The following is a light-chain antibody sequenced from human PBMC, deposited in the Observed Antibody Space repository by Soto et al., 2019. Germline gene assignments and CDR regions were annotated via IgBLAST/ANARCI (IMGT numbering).Light chain of an antibody. CDR3: QQYGSSPSIT. V-gene: IGKV3-20*01. Sequence: EIVLTQSPGTLSLSPGKRATLSCRASQSVTSSSLAWYQQKPGQAPRLLIYGASSRASGIPDRFSGSGSGTDFTLTISRLEPEDFAVYYCQQYGSSPSITFGQGTRLEIK. CDR2: GAS. CDR1: QSVTSSS. J-gene: IGKJ5*01.